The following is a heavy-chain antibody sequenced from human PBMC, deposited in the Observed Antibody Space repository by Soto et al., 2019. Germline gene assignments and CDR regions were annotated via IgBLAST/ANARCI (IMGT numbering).Heavy chain of an antibody. Sequence: QVQLVQSGAEVKKPGASVKVSCTDSGYNYNNYGVTWVRQAPGQGLAWMGWISAYNHKANYAPNIQDRVTMTIDTHTSTAHMEMRSLRPDDTAVDYCARQHNDLWTDSPDVDYWGQGTLVTVSA. V-gene: IGHV1-18*04. CDR3: ARQHNDLWTDSPDVDY. CDR2: ISAYNHKA. J-gene: IGHJ4*02. CDR1: GYNYNNYG. D-gene: IGHD3-9*01.